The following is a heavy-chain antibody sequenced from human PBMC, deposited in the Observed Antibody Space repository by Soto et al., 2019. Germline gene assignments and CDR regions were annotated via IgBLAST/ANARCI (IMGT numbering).Heavy chain of an antibody. Sequence: QITLKESGATLLEPTQTLTLTCSFSGFSLDTTGVGVGCIRQPPGKPLEGLALTYRDDDKRYRPSPRISLTITRDTSKTQVVLTMTTVHPVDTATYYCAHLDHCRGSTCYTGPSDYFDYWGHGTLVTVSS. CDR1: GFSLDTTGVG. V-gene: IGHV2-5*02. D-gene: IGHD2-2*01. CDR3: AHLDHCRGSTCYTGPSDYFDY. CDR2: TYRDDDK. J-gene: IGHJ4*01.